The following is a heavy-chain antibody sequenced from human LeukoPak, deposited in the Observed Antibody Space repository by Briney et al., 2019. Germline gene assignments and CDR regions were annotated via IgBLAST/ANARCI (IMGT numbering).Heavy chain of an antibody. D-gene: IGHD4-11*01. J-gene: IGHJ6*03. Sequence: ASVKVSCKASGGTFSSYAISWVRQAPGQGLEWMGWISAYNGNTNYAQKLQGRVTMTTDTSTSTAYMELRSLRSDDTAVYYCASGYSDYADYYNYYMDVWGKGTTVTVSS. V-gene: IGHV1-18*01. CDR3: ASGYSDYADYYNYYMDV. CDR2: ISAYNGNT. CDR1: GGTFSSYA.